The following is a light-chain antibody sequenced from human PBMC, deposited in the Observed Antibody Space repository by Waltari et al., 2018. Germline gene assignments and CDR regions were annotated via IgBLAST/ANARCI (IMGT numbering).Light chain of an antibody. CDR2: HAS. J-gene: IGKJ1*01. CDR3: QHYLRLPVT. V-gene: IGKV3-20*01. Sequence: IVLTQSPGTLSLSTGEGATLSCRASQSVNGALAWYQQKPGRAPRLLIYHASNRATGIPDRFSGSGSGTDFSLTISRLEPEDFAVYYCQHYLRLPVTFGQGTKVEI. CDR1: QSVNGA.